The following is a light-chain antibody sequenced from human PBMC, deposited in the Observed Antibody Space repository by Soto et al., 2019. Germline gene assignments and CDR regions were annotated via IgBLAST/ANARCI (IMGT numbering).Light chain of an antibody. CDR2: DVS. V-gene: IGLV2-14*01. J-gene: IGLJ1*01. CDR3: TSYTSSSTLTV. Sequence: QSVLTQPASVSGSPGQSITISCTGTSSDFGGYNYVSWYQQHPGKAPKVMIYDVSNRPSGVSNRFSGSKSGNTASLTISGLQAEDEADYYCTSYTSSSTLTVFGNGTKVTVL. CDR1: SSDFGGYNY.